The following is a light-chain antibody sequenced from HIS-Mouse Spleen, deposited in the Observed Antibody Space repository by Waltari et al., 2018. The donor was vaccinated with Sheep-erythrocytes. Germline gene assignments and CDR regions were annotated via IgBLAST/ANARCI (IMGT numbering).Light chain of an antibody. J-gene: IGLJ3*02. V-gene: IGLV2-14*03. Sequence: VSGSPGQSITISCTGTSSDVGGYNYVSWYQQHPGKAPKLMIYDVSNRPSGVSNRFSGSKSGNTASLTISGLQAEDEADYYCSSYTSSSTRVFGGGTKLTVL. CDR3: SSYTSSSTRV. CDR1: SSDVGGYNY. CDR2: DVS.